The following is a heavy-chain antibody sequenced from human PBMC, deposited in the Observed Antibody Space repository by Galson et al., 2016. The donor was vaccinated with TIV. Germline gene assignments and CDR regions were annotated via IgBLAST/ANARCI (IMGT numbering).Heavy chain of an antibody. CDR3: VKGNVYLGIAVADGAFDI. D-gene: IGHD6-19*01. CDR1: GFSFDEYA. CDR2: INWNSGSI. V-gene: IGHV3-9*01. J-gene: IGHJ3*02. Sequence: SLRLSCAASGFSFDEYAMHWVRQAAGKGLEWVSGINWNSGSIGYADSVQGRFTISRDDAKNSLYLQMNSLRAEDTALYYCVKGNVYLGIAVADGAFDIWGQGTMVTVSS.